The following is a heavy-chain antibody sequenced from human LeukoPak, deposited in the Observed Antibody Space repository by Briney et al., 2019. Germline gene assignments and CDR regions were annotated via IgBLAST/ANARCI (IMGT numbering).Heavy chain of an antibody. V-gene: IGHV3-11*03. CDR1: GFTFSDYY. CDR2: ISSSSSCT. D-gene: IGHD3-16*01. J-gene: IGHJ4*02. CDR3: ARSRGPNTFGGVHDY. Sequence: GGSLRLSCAASGFTFSDYYMSWIRQAPGKGLEWVSYISSSSSCTNYADSVKGRFTISRDNAKNSLYLQMNSLRAEDTAVYYCARSRGPNTFGGVHDYWGQGTLVTVSS.